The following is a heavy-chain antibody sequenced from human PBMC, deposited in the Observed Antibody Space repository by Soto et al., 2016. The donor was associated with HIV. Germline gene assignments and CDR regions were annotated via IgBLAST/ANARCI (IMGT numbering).Heavy chain of an antibody. CDR2: IYSDDST. V-gene: IGHV3-66*01. Sequence: EEQLVESGGGLVQPGGSLRLPCTASGITVTNTYLNWVRQAPGKGLEWVSVIYSDDSTFYADSVRGRFTISRDISKNTLFLQMNSLRAEDTAIYYCARERDYDSSEDGFDMWGQGTMVTVPS. D-gene: IGHD3-22*01. CDR3: ARERDYDSSEDGFDM. J-gene: IGHJ3*02. CDR1: GITVTNTY.